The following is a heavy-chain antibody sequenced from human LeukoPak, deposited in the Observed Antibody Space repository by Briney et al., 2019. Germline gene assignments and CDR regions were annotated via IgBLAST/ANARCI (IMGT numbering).Heavy chain of an antibody. CDR3: ARDDSSGPQVY. J-gene: IGHJ4*02. Sequence: ASVKVSCKASGYTFSSYYMHWVRQAPGQGLEWKGIINPSGGSTKYAQKLQGRVTMTRDTSTSTVYMELSSPRSEDTAVYYCARDDSSGPQVYWGQGTLVTVSS. D-gene: IGHD3-22*01. CDR2: INPSGGST. CDR1: GYTFSSYY. V-gene: IGHV1-46*01.